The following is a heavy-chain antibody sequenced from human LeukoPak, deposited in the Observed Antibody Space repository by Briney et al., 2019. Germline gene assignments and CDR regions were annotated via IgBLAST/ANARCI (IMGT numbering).Heavy chain of an antibody. CDR3: AKGGPDILTGTSPDY. J-gene: IGHJ4*02. Sequence: GGSLRLSCAASGFTFSSYGMHWVRQAPGKGLEWVAVISYDGSNKYYADSVKGRFTISRDNSKNTLYLQMNSLRAEDTAVYYCAKGGPDILTGTSPDYWGQGTLVTVSS. D-gene: IGHD3-9*01. V-gene: IGHV3-30*18. CDR1: GFTFSSYG. CDR2: ISYDGSNK.